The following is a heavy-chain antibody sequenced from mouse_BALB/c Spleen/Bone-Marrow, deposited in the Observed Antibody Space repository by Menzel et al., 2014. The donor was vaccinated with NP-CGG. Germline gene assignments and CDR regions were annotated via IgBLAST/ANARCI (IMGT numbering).Heavy chain of an antibody. D-gene: IGHD1-1*01. Sequence: VKLMESGPGLVSPSQSLSITCTVSGFSLSRYSIHWVRQPPGEGLEWLGVIWGGGNTDYNSALKSRLSISKDNSKSXVFLKMNSLQTDDTAMYYCARFITTGTMDYWGQGTSVTVSS. J-gene: IGHJ4*01. V-gene: IGHV2-6-4*01. CDR3: ARFITTGTMDY. CDR1: GFSLSRYS. CDR2: IWGGGNT.